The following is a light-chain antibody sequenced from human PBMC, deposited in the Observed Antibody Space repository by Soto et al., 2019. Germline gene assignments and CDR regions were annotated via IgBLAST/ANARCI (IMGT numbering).Light chain of an antibody. CDR1: QSVSIY. Sequence: EIVLTQSPGTLSLSPGDRATLSCRASQSVSIYLAWYQQKPGQAPRLLIYDASNRVTGIPARFSGSGSGTDFTLTIRSVEPEDFAVYYCQQYSASPRTFGQGTKVEIK. V-gene: IGKV3-11*01. CDR3: QQYSASPRT. J-gene: IGKJ1*01. CDR2: DAS.